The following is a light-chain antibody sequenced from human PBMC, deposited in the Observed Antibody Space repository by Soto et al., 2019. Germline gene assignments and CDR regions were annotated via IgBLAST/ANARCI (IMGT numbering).Light chain of an antibody. J-gene: IGKJ2*01. CDR2: GAS. CDR1: ESITNCY. CDR3: EQYGSSPYT. Sequence: EIVLTQSPGTLSLSPGERVTLSCRASESITNCYVAWYQQKAGQAPRLLIFGASNRAAGIPDRFSGSGSGTDFSLTISKLEPEDFAVYYCEQYGSSPYTFGQGTKLDI. V-gene: IGKV3-20*01.